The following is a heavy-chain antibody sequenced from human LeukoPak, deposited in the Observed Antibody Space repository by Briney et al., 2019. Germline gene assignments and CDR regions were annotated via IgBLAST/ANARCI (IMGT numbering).Heavy chain of an antibody. CDR3: ARGIAARAGHFDY. J-gene: IGHJ4*02. CDR2: IYYSGST. D-gene: IGHD6-6*01. V-gene: IGHV4-59*11. CDR1: GDSISSHY. Sequence: SETLSLTCTVSGDSISSHYWSWIRQPPGKGLEWIGYIYYSGSTNYNPSLKSRVTISVDTSKNQFSLKLSSVTAADTAVYYCARGIAARAGHFDYWGQGTLVTVSS.